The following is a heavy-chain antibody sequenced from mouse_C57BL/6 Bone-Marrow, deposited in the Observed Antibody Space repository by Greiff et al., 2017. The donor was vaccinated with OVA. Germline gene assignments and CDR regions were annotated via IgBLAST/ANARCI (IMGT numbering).Heavy chain of an antibody. J-gene: IGHJ1*03. CDR3: SEDSAVYYCASTVGYWYFDV. CDR1: YTFSRRVH. Sequence: QVQLQQSGPELARPWASVKISCQAFYTFSRRVHFAIRDTNYWMQWVKQRPGQGLEWIGAIYLGNGDTSYNPKFKGKATLTADKSSSTAYMPLSSLTSEDSAVYYCASTVGYWYFDVWGTGTTVTVSS. V-gene: IGHV1-87*01. D-gene: IGHD1-1*01. CDR2: GQGLEWIG.